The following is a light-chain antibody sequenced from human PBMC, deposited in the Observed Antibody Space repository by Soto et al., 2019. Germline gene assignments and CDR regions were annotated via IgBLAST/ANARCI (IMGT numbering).Light chain of an antibody. CDR3: QQSYSTTWT. J-gene: IGKJ1*01. V-gene: IGKV1-39*01. CDR1: QSISGY. Sequence: DIQMTQSPSSLSASVGDRVTITCRASQSISGYLNWYQQKQGKAPKLLIYAASSLQSGVPSRFSGSGSGTDLTITISSLQREDFETYFCQQSYSTTWTFGQGTKVDIK. CDR2: AAS.